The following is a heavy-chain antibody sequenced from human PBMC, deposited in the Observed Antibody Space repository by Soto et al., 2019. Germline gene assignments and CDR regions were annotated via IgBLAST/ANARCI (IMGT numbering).Heavy chain of an antibody. CDR2: TRYDGSIQ. CDR3: AGDHSSTWYGFDF. J-gene: IGHJ4*02. CDR1: GFIFSSYG. V-gene: IGHV3-33*01. Sequence: QVQLVESGGGVVQPGRSLRLSCAASGFIFSSYGMHWVRQAPGKGLEWVAVTRYDGSIQYYADSVKGRFTISRDNSKNTLYLQMNSLRAEDTAVYYCAGDHSSTWYGFDFWGQGTLVTVSS. D-gene: IGHD6-13*01.